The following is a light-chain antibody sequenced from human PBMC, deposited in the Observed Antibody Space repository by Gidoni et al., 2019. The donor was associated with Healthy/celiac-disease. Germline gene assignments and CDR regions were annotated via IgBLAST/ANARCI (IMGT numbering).Light chain of an antibody. CDR3: AAWDDSLNGVV. V-gene: IGLV1-44*01. J-gene: IGLJ2*01. CDR2: SNN. CDR1: SSNIGSNT. Sequence: QSVLTQPPSASWTPGQRFTISCSGTSSNIGSNTVNWYQQPPGTAPKLLIYSNNQRPSGVPDRFSGSKSGTSASLAISGLQSEDEADYYCAAWDDSLNGVVFGGGTKLTVL.